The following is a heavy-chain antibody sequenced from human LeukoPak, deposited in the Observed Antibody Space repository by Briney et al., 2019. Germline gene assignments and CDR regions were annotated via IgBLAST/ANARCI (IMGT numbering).Heavy chain of an antibody. CDR1: GFTFSSYW. D-gene: IGHD6-6*01. CDR2: IKEDGSEK. J-gene: IGHJ4*02. Sequence: PGGSLRLSCAASGFTFSSYWMSWVRQAPGKGLEWVANIKEDGSEKDYLDSVKGRFTISRDNAKNSVYLQMNSLRAEDTAVYYCVPQYNSPNFEGWGQGTLVTVSS. V-gene: IGHV3-7*01. CDR3: VPQYNSPNFEG.